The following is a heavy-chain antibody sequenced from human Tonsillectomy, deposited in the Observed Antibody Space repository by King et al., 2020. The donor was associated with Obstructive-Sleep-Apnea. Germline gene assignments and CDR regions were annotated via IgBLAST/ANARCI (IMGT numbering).Heavy chain of an antibody. D-gene: IGHD2-2*01. J-gene: IGHJ4*02. CDR1: GFTFSKAW. CDR3: TTDRGSYCSSTNCYHY. Sequence: VQLVESGGGLVKPGGSLRLSCAASGFTFSKAWMSWVRQAPGKGLEWVGRIKSKTDGGTTDYAAPVKGRITISRDDSTNTRYLQMNSLKTEDKAVYYCTTDRGSYCSSTNCYHYWGQGPLVTVSS. V-gene: IGHV3-15*01. CDR2: IKSKTDGGTT.